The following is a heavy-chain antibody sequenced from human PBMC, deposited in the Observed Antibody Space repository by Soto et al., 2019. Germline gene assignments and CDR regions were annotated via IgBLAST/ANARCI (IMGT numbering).Heavy chain of an antibody. V-gene: IGHV6-1*01. CDR3: ARDPVTTVKERFEP. D-gene: IGHD4-17*01. J-gene: IGHJ5*02. CDR2: TYYRSKWYN. CDR1: GDSVPSNSAS. Sequence: PSQTLSLTCSISGDSVPSNSASWNWIRQSPSRALEWLGRTYYRSKWYNDYAVSVKSRITINPDTSKNQFSLQLNSVTPEDTAVYYCARDPVTTVKERFEPWGQGTLVTVSS.